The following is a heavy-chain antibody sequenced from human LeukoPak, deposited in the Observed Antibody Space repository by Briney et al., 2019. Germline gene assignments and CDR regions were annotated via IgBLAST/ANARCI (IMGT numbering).Heavy chain of an antibody. CDR2: INPSGGST. V-gene: IGHV1-46*01. J-gene: IGHJ6*03. Sequence: ASVKVSCKASVYTFTSYYMHWVRQAPGQGLEWMGIINPSGGSTSYAQKFQGRVTMTRDTSTSTVYMELSRLRSEDTAVYYCARDNGGTAMAYYYYYYMDVWGKGTTVTISS. CDR3: ARDNGGTAMAYYYYYYMDV. D-gene: IGHD5-18*01. CDR1: VYTFTSYY.